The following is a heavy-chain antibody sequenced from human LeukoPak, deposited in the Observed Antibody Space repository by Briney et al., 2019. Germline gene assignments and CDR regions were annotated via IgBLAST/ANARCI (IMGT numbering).Heavy chain of an antibody. Sequence: ASVTVSFKVSGYTLTELSMHWVRQAPGKGLEWMGGFDPEDGETIYAQKFQGRVTMTEDTSTDTAYMELSSLRSEDTAVYYCATRPGQGAFDIWGQGTMVTVSS. CDR1: GYTLTELS. CDR2: FDPEDGET. CDR3: ATRPGQGAFDI. V-gene: IGHV1-24*01. J-gene: IGHJ3*02.